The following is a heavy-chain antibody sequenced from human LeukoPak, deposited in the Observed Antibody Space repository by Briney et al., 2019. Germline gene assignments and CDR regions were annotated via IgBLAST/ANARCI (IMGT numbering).Heavy chain of an antibody. V-gene: IGHV4-39*01. CDR2: IYYSGST. CDR3: SRHHGSRLICFDS. J-gene: IGHJ4*02. CDR1: GGSMSTYY. Sequence: SETLSLTCTVSGGSMSTYYWGWIRQPPGKGPEWIGTIYYSGSTHYNPSLKSRVTISVDTSKNQLSLKVTSVTAADTAVYYWSRHHGSRLICFDSWGQGTLVTVSS. D-gene: IGHD3-16*01.